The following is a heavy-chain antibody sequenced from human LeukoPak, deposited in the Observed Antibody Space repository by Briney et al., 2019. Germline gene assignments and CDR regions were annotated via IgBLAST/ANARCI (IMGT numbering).Heavy chain of an antibody. CDR3: AKGKALIGYCSGGSCYVVDY. D-gene: IGHD2-15*01. Sequence: GGSLRLSCAASGFTFNSYAMSWVRQAPGKGLVWVSSISGSGGTTYYADSVKGRFTISRDNSKNTLYLQMNSLRAEDTAVYYCAKGKALIGYCSGGSCYVVDYWGQGTLVTVSS. CDR1: GFTFNSYA. CDR2: ISGSGGTT. J-gene: IGHJ4*02. V-gene: IGHV3-23*01.